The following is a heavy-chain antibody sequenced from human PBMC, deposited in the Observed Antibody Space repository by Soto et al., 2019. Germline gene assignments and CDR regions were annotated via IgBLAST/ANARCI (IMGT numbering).Heavy chain of an antibody. J-gene: IGHJ4*02. CDR1: GFTFSSYA. CDR2: ISGSGGST. D-gene: IGHD6-13*01. V-gene: IGHV3-23*01. Sequence: GGSLRLSCAASGFTFSSYAMSWVRQAPGKGLEWVSAISGSGGSTYYADSGKGRFTISRDNSKNTLYLQMNSLRAEDTAVYYCAKGITRYSSSWYDYWGQGTLVTVSS. CDR3: AKGITRYSSSWYDY.